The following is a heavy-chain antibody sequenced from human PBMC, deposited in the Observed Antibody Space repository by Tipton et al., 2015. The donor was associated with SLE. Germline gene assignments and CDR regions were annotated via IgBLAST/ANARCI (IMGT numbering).Heavy chain of an antibody. CDR1: GVYINSGGFYY. J-gene: IGHJ4*02. CDR2: IYSTGST. V-gene: IGHV4-61*09. Sequence: TLSLTCNVSGVYINSGGFYYWSWIRQPAGKGLEWIGHIYSTGSTDYNPSLKSRVSISVDTSKSQFSLSLRSVTAADTAVYYCARGSVRADDYWGQGTLVTVSS. D-gene: IGHD4-17*01. CDR3: ARGSVRADDY.